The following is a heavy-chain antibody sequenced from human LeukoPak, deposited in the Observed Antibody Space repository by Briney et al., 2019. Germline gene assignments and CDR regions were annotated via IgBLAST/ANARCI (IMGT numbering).Heavy chain of an antibody. CDR2: IYYSGST. CDR1: GGSISSGGYY. CDR3: ARGSKAAPGTFDY. D-gene: IGHD6-13*01. J-gene: IGHJ4*02. V-gene: IGHV4-31*03. Sequence: SETLSLTCTVSGGSISSGGYYWSWIRQHPGKGLEWIGYIYYSGSTYYNPSLKSRVTISVDTSKNQFSLKLSSVTAADTAVYYCARGSKAAPGTFDYWGQGTLVTVSS.